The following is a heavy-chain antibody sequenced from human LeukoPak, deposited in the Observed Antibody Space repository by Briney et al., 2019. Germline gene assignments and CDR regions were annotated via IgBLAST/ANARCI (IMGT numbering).Heavy chain of an antibody. CDR3: ARSRSTSSAPYYYYYMDV. J-gene: IGHJ6*03. Sequence: GGSLRLSCAASGFTFSSYAMHWVRQAPGKGLEWVAVISYDGSNKYYADSVKGRFTISRDNSKNTLYLQMNSLRAEDTAVYYCARSRSTSSAPYYYYYMDVWGKGTTVTVSS. D-gene: IGHD2-2*01. V-gene: IGHV3-30*11. CDR2: ISYDGSNK. CDR1: GFTFSSYA.